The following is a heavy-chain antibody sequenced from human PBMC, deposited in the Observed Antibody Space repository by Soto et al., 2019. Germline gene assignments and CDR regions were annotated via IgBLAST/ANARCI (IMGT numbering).Heavy chain of an antibody. V-gene: IGHV1-8*01. J-gene: IGHJ6*02. CDR1: GYTFTSYD. CDR3: ARDPRSYGDYWDHYYYYGMDV. Sequence: ASVKVSCKASGYTFTSYDINWVRQATGQGLEWMGWMNPNSGNTGYAQKFQGRVTMTRNTSISTAYMELSSLRSEDTAVYYCARDPRSYGDYWDHYYYYGMDVWGQGTTVTVSS. D-gene: IGHD4-17*01. CDR2: MNPNSGNT.